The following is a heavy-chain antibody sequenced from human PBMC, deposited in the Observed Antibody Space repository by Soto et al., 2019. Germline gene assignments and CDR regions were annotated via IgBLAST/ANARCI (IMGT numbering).Heavy chain of an antibody. CDR1: VGSISSTDW. D-gene: IGHD1-26*01. V-gene: IGHV4-4*02. J-gene: IGHJ4*02. CDR2: IDHGGST. Sequence: QVQLQESGPGLVKPSGTLSLTCAVSVGSISSTDWWSWVRQPPGKGLEWIGEIDHGGSTNYNPSLKSRVTISVDRSKNQFSLKLTSVTAADTAVYYCASSKSGGSYYFDYWGQGTLVTVSS. CDR3: ASSKSGGSYYFDY.